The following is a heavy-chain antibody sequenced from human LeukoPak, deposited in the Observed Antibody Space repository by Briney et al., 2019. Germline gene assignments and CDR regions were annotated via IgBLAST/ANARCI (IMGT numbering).Heavy chain of an antibody. Sequence: GGSLRLSCAASGFTFDDYAMSWVRQTPGKGLEWVSGTNWDGGRTGYADSVKGRFTISRDNAKNSLYLQMNSLRAEDTAVYYCAREPLGITFGGVMGYWGQGTLVTVSS. V-gene: IGHV3-20*04. CDR1: GFTFDDYA. CDR2: TNWDGGRT. CDR3: AREPLGITFGGVMGY. D-gene: IGHD3-16*01. J-gene: IGHJ4*02.